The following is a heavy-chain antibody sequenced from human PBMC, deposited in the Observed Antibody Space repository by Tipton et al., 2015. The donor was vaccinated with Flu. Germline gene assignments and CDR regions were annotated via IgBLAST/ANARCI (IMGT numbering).Heavy chain of an antibody. V-gene: IGHV4-4*07. D-gene: IGHD7-27*01. CDR3: ATKFANWGVWEPRDY. J-gene: IGHJ4*02. CDR1: GGSLSSYY. Sequence: TLSLTCTVSGGSLSSYYWSWFRQPAGKGLEWIGRIYTSGGTKFNLSLRGRLTMSVDASKKEFSLKLSSVTAADTAVYFCATKFANWGVWEPRDYWGQGTLVTVS. CDR2: IYTSGGT.